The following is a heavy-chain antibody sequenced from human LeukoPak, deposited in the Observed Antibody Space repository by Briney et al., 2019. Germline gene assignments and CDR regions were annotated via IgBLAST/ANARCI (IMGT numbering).Heavy chain of an antibody. Sequence: SETLSFTCTVSGGSISNYYWSWIRQTAGKGLEWIGLISTSGSPNYNPSLKSRVTMSVDTSKNQFSLKLSSVTAADTAVYYCARDLTTPPYNWFDPWGQGTLVTVSS. CDR1: GGSISNYY. J-gene: IGHJ5*02. CDR2: ISTSGSP. V-gene: IGHV4-4*07. D-gene: IGHD4/OR15-4a*01. CDR3: ARDLTTPPYNWFDP.